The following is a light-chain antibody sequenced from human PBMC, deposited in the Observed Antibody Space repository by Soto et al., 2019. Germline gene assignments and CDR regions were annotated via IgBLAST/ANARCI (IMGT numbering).Light chain of an antibody. J-gene: IGLJ1*01. CDR1: SSDVGGYNY. CDR2: DVT. V-gene: IGLV2-14*03. CDR3: SSYTSSSTLYV. Sequence: QSDLTQPASVSGSPGQSITISGTGTSSDVGGYNYVSWYQHHPGKAPKRMIYDVTNRPSGVSNRFSGSKSGNTASLTISGLQAEDEADYYCSSYTSSSTLYVFGTGTKLTVL.